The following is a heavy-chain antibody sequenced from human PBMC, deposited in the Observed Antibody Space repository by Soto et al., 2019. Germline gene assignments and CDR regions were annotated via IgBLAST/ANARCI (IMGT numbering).Heavy chain of an antibody. D-gene: IGHD4-17*01. J-gene: IGHJ3*02. CDR3: AKSKGYIEMLETTATTCWGRLHI. V-gene: IGHV3-9*01. CDR2: ISWNSGSR. CDR1: GFTFDDYA. Sequence: EVQLVESGGGLVQPGRSLRLSCAASGFTFDDYAMNWVRQVPGKGLEWVSGISWNSGSRGYAESVRGRFTISRDNAKNSLYLQMHSLRADDTALSYCAKSKGYIEMLETTATTCWGRLHIWAQATIVTVSS.